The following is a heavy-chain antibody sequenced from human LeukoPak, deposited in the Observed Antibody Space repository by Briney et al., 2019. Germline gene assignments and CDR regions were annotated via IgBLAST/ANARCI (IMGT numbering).Heavy chain of an antibody. Sequence: GGSLRLSCAVSGFTFSSYSMNWVRQAPGKGLEWVSSIGSSSSYIYYADSVKGRFTISRDNAKNSLYLQMNSLRAEDTAVYYCARDCTAMVKDAFDIWGQGTMVTVSS. CDR3: ARDCTAMVKDAFDI. J-gene: IGHJ3*02. CDR1: GFTFSSYS. D-gene: IGHD5-18*01. V-gene: IGHV3-21*01. CDR2: IGSSSSYI.